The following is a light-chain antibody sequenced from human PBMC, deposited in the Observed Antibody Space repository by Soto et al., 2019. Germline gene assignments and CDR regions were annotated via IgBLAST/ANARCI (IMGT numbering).Light chain of an antibody. Sequence: DIQMTQSPSSLSASVGDRVTMTSRASQSISSYFNWYQQKPGKAPKLLIYAASSLQSGVPSRFSGSGSGTDFTLTISSLQPEDFATYYCQQSYSTPYTFGQGTKLEIK. J-gene: IGKJ2*01. CDR2: AAS. CDR3: QQSYSTPYT. V-gene: IGKV1-39*01. CDR1: QSISSY.